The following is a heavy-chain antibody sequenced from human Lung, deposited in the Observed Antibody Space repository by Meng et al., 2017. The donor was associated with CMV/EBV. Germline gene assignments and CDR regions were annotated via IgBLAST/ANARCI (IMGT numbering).Heavy chain of an antibody. V-gene: IGHV3-21*01. CDR2: ISSSSSYI. CDR3: ARGGLIAARNDY. D-gene: IGHD6-6*01. J-gene: IGHJ4*02. Sequence: SXAASGFTFSSYSMNWVRQAPGKGLEWVSSISSSSSYIYYADSVKGRFTISGDNAKNSLYLQMNSLRAEDTAVYYCARGGLIAARNDYWGQGTLVTVSS. CDR1: GFTFSSYS.